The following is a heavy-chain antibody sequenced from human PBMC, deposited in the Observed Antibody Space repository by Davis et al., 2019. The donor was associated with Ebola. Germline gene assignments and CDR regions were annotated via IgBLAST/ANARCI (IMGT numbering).Heavy chain of an antibody. Sequence: ETLSLTCTVSGVSINTHYWSWIRQPPGKRLEWIGSIYYTGSASYNSSLNSRVTISVDTSKNQFSLKLNSVTAADTAMYFCAERGGSVWGQGTLVTVSS. J-gene: IGHJ4*02. CDR3: AERGGSV. CDR2: IYYTGSA. D-gene: IGHD3-16*01. CDR1: GVSINTHY. V-gene: IGHV4-59*11.